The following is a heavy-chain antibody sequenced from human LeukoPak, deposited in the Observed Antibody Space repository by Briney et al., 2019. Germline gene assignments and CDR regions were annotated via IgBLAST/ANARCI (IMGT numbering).Heavy chain of an antibody. Sequence: GRSLRLSCAASGFTFSSYAMHWVRQAPGKGLEWVSSISSSSSYIYYADSVKGRFTISRDNAKNSLYLQMNSLRAEDTAVYYCTRGDQDYGDYVLHYWGQGTLVTVSS. V-gene: IGHV3-21*01. CDR1: GFTFSSYA. CDR3: TRGDQDYGDYVLHY. J-gene: IGHJ4*02. CDR2: ISSSSSYI. D-gene: IGHD4-17*01.